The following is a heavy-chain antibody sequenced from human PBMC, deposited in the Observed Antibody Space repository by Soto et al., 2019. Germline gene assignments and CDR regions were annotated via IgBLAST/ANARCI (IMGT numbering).Heavy chain of an antibody. Sequence: QVQLVESGGGVVQPGRSLRLSCAASGFTFSSYAMHWVRQAPGKGLEWVAVISYDGSNKYYGDSVKGRFTISRDNSKNPLYLQMNSLRAEDTAVYYCASLCGDMSTVTTFDYWGQGTLVTVSS. CDR1: GFTFSSYA. V-gene: IGHV3-30-3*01. CDR2: ISYDGSNK. J-gene: IGHJ4*02. CDR3: ASLCGDMSTVTTFDY. D-gene: IGHD4-17*01.